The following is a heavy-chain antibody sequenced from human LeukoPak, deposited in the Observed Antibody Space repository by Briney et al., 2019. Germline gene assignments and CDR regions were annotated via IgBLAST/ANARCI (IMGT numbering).Heavy chain of an antibody. V-gene: IGHV3-64D*09. CDR3: VKETFTVTSPFDS. CDR2: INSNGGST. CDR1: GFTFSAYA. D-gene: IGHD3-16*01. Sequence: PGGSLRLSCSASGFTFSAYAMHWVRQAPGKGLEYVSAINSNGGSTYYADSAKGRFTISRDNSKNTVFLQMSSLRVEDTAVYYCVKETFTVTSPFDSWGQGTQVTVSS. J-gene: IGHJ4*02.